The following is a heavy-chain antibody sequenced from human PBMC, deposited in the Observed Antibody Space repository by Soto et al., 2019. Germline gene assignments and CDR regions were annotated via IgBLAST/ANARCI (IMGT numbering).Heavy chain of an antibody. CDR1: GGSFSGYY. CDR2: INHSGST. Sequence: PSETLSLTCAVYGGSFSGYYWSWIRQPPGKGLEWIGEINHSGSTNYNPSLKSRVTISVDTSKNQFSLKLSSVTAADTAVYYCARHWGTYYYGSGDAFDIWGQGTMVTVSS. CDR3: ARHWGTYYYGSGDAFDI. V-gene: IGHV4-34*01. J-gene: IGHJ3*02. D-gene: IGHD3-10*01.